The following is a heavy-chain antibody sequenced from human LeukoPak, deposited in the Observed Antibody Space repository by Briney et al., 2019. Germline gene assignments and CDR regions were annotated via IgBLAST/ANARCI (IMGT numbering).Heavy chain of an antibody. D-gene: IGHD3-16*02. J-gene: IGHJ4*02. V-gene: IGHV1-18*01. Sequence: ASVKVSCKASGYTFTSYGISGVRQAPGQGLEWMGWISAYNDNTNYAQKLQGRVTMTTDTSTSTAYMELRSLRSDDTAVYYCARGQTRRLSSPLDYWGQGTLVTVSS. CDR2: ISAYNDNT. CDR1: GYTFTSYG. CDR3: ARGQTRRLSSPLDY.